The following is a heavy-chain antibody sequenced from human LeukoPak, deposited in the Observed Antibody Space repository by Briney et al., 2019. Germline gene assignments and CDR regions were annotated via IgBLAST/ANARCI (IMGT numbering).Heavy chain of an antibody. D-gene: IGHD3-10*01. V-gene: IGHV4-39*07. CDR2: IYYTGSS. Sequence: SETLSLTCTVSGGSISSSSYYWGWIRQPPEKGLEWIGTIYYTGSSYYNASLKSRVTISVDTSENQVSLNLSSVTAADTAVYYCARIPPKGTYYYGSGDAFDIWGQGTMVTVSS. CDR3: ARIPPKGTYYYGSGDAFDI. CDR1: GGSISSSSYY. J-gene: IGHJ3*02.